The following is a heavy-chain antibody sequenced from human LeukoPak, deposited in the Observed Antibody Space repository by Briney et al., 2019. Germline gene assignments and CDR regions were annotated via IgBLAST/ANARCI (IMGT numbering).Heavy chain of an antibody. CDR2: IYSGGST. CDR3: ARDGFIAVAGDYYYYYMDV. D-gene: IGHD6-19*01. V-gene: IGHV3-53*01. J-gene: IGHJ6*03. Sequence: GGSLRLSCAASGFTVSSNYMSWVRQAPGKGLEWVSVIYSGGSTYYADSVKGRFTISRDNSKNTLYLQMNSLRAEDTAVYYCARDGFIAVAGDYYYYYMDVWGKGTTVTVSS. CDR1: GFTVSSNY.